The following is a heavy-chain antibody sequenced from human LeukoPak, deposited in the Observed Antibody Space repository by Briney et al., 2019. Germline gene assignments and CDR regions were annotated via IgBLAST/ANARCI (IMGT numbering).Heavy chain of an antibody. J-gene: IGHJ4*02. D-gene: IGHD2-15*01. CDR3: ARKATGSDGAFGY. V-gene: IGHV4-34*01. CDR2: VNQVEST. CDR1: VTPLSGYY. Sequence: PSETLSLTCAVYVTPLSGYYWSWVRQLPGKGLEWIGEVNQVESTNYNPSLKSRVTISVDTSKNQFSLKMRSVTAADTAVYYCARKATGSDGAFGYWGRGTPVTVSP.